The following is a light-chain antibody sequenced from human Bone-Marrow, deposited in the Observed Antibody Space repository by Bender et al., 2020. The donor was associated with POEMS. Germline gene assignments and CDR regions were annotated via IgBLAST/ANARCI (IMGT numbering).Light chain of an antibody. Sequence: QSALTQPASVSGSPGQSITVSCTGTSSDVGGYNLVSWYQQHPGKVPKDLIYEGSQRPSGVSSRFSGSKSGNTASLTISGLQAEDEADYYCSSYTMSDTLVFGAGTKLTVL. J-gene: IGLJ2*01. CDR3: SSYTMSDTLV. CDR2: EGS. V-gene: IGLV2-14*02. CDR1: SSDVGGYNL.